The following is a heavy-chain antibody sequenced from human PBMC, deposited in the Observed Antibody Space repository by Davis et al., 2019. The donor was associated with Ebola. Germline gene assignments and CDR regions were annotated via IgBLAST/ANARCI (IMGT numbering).Heavy chain of an antibody. CDR1: GGSISSHY. Sequence: PSETLSLTCTVSGGSISSHYWSWIRQPAGKGLEWIGRIYTSGSTNYNPSLKSRVTMSVDTSKNQFSLKLSSVTAADTAVYYCARLGGDAARAHYYYYYMDVWGKGTTVTVSS. J-gene: IGHJ6*03. D-gene: IGHD3-10*01. CDR2: IYTSGST. V-gene: IGHV4-4*07. CDR3: ARLGGDAARAHYYYYYMDV.